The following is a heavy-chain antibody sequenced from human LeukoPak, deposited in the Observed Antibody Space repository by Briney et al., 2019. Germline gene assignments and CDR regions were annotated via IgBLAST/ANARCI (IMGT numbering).Heavy chain of an antibody. V-gene: IGHV3-7*01. CDR1: GFTFSSYW. D-gene: IGHD3-22*01. Sequence: GGSLRLSCAASGFTFSSYWMSWVRQAPGKGLEWVANIKQDGSEKYYADSVKGRFTISRDNSKNTLYLQMNSLRAEDTAVYYCASFDSSGYYFQFDPWGQGTLVTVSS. CDR3: ASFDSSGYYFQFDP. CDR2: IKQDGSEK. J-gene: IGHJ5*02.